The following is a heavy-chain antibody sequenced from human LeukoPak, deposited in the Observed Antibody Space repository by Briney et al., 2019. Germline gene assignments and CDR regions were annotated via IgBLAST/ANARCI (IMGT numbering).Heavy chain of an antibody. CDR3: AKEDYSNYYYYGMDV. J-gene: IGHJ6*02. Sequence: GGSLRLSCAASGFAFSSNWMHWVRQTPGKGLVWVSRINSGGSGTSYADSVEGRFTISRDNAKNTLYLQMNSLKGEDTAVYYCAKEDYSNYYYYGMDVWGQGTTVTVSS. CDR1: GFAFSSNW. V-gene: IGHV3-74*01. CDR2: INSGGSGT. D-gene: IGHD4-11*01.